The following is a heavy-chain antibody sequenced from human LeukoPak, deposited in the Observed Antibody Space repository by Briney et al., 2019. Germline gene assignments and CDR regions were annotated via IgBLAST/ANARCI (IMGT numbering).Heavy chain of an antibody. J-gene: IGHJ6*02. Sequence: PSETLSLTCTVSGGAISSYYWSWIRQPPGKGLECIGYISYSGSTNYNPSLKSRVTISVDRSKNQFSLKLSSVTAADTAMYYCARHASGHYAWFDVWGQGTTVTVSS. CDR2: ISYSGST. V-gene: IGHV4-59*08. D-gene: IGHD4-17*01. CDR1: GGAISSYY. CDR3: ARHASGHYAWFDV.